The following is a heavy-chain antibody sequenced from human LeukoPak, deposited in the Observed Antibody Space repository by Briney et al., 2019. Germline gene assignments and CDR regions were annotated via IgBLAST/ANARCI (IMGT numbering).Heavy chain of an antibody. CDR3: ARVKVGATKLGAFDI. J-gene: IGHJ3*02. V-gene: IGHV4-38-2*02. D-gene: IGHD1-26*01. CDR1: GYSISSGYY. CDR2: IYHSGST. Sequence: SETLSLTCTVSGYSISSGYYWGWIRQPPGKGLEWIGSIYHSGSTYYNPSLKSRVTISVDTSKNQFSLKLSSVTAADTAVYYCARVKVGATKLGAFDIWGQGTMVTVSS.